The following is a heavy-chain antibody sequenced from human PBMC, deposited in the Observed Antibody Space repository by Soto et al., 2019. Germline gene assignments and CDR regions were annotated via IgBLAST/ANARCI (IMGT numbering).Heavy chain of an antibody. J-gene: IGHJ4*02. V-gene: IGHV4-31*03. CDR2: THYSGDT. Sequence: PSETLSLPCTVSGGPFPNGGYYRSWIRQEPGKGLEWIGYTHYSGDTSYHPSLRSRVTISTDTSKTQFSLRLRSVTSADTAVYYCARGDSQVSSVFDYWGQGMLVTSPQ. CDR1: GGPFPNGGYY. CDR3: ARGDSQVSSVFDY. D-gene: IGHD3-16*01.